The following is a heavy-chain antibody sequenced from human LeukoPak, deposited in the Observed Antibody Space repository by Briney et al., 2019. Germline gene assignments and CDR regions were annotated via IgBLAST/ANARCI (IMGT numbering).Heavy chain of an antibody. CDR3: AKRGAVAGLYYFDY. CDR1: GFTFSSYA. V-gene: IGHV3-23*01. CDR2: ISGSGAIT. Sequence: GGSLRLSCAASGFTFSSYAMSWVRQAPGKGLEWVSLISGSGAITYYADSVKGRFTISRDNSRNTLFLHMNRPRAEDTAIYYCAKRGAVAGLYYFDYWGQGTLVTVSS. J-gene: IGHJ4*02. D-gene: IGHD6-13*01.